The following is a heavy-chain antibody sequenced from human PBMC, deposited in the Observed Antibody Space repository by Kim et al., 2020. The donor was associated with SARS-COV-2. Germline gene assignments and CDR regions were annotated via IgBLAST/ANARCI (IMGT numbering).Heavy chain of an antibody. CDR3: AKDIVGEMATAPSYYYGMDV. J-gene: IGHJ6*02. D-gene: IGHD3-10*01. Sequence: GGSLRLSCAASGFTFDDYAMHWVRQAPGKGLEWVSLISGDGGSTYYADSVKGRFTISRDNSKNSLYLQMNSLRTEDTALYYCAKDIVGEMATAPSYYYGMDVWGQGTTVTVSS. CDR1: GFTFDDYA. V-gene: IGHV3-43*02. CDR2: ISGDGGST.